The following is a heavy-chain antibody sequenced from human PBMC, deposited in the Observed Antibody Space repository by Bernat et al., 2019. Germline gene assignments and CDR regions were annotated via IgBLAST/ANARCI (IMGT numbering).Heavy chain of an antibody. CDR2: ISAGGGST. V-gene: IGHV3-23*04. J-gene: IGHJ2*01. D-gene: IGHD4-17*01. Sequence: EVQLVESGGGLAQPGGSLSLSCAASGFTFSSYAMSWVRQAPGKGLEWVSGISAGGGSTYYADPVKGRFTISRDNSKNTLYLQMNSLRAEDTAVYYCARDSRDYDYWYFDLWGRGTLVTVSS. CDR1: GFTFSSYA. CDR3: ARDSRDYDYWYFDL.